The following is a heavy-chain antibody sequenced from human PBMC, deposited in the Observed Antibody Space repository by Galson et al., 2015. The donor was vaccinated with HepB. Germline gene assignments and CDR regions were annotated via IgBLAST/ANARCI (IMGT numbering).Heavy chain of an antibody. Sequence: SVKVSCKASGGSFSSYAIGWVRQAPGQGLEWMGGIIPIFGTVNYAQNFQGRVTITADESTGTAYMELSSLRFEDTAVYYCAREQSVRHDGNWFDPWGQGTLVTVSS. J-gene: IGHJ5*02. V-gene: IGHV1-69*13. CDR1: GGSFSSYA. D-gene: IGHD2-8*01. CDR3: AREQSVRHDGNWFDP. CDR2: IIPIFGTV.